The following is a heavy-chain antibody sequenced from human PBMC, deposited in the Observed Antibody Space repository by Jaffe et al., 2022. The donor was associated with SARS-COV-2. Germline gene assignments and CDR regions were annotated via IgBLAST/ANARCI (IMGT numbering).Heavy chain of an antibody. CDR2: IKEDGSEK. J-gene: IGHJ4*02. Sequence: EVQLVESGGGLVQPGGSLRLSCAASGFTFKNFWMSWVRQAPGKGLEWVANIKEDGSEKYYVDSVKGRFTISRDNAKTSVYLQMSSLRAEDTAVYYCARDEGKYEYVWRNHGFEYWGQGALVTVSS. CDR3: ARDEGKYEYVWRNHGFEY. D-gene: IGHD3-3*02. V-gene: IGHV3-7*03. CDR1: GFTFKNFW.